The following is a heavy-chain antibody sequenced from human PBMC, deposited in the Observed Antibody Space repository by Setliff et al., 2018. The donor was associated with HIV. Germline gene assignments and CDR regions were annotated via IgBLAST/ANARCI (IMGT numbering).Heavy chain of an antibody. V-gene: IGHV3-23*01. D-gene: IGHD1-26*01. CDR2: ISGSGGST. CDR3: ATDCAVVGGTGSLDS. CDR1: GFTFSSYA. J-gene: IGHJ4*02. Sequence: GGSLRLSCAASGFTFSSYAMSWIRQPPGKGLEWVSAISGSGGSTYYADSVRGRFTISRDNSKNSLSLQMNSLRVEDTAVYYCATDCAVVGGTGSLDSWGQGTLVTVSS.